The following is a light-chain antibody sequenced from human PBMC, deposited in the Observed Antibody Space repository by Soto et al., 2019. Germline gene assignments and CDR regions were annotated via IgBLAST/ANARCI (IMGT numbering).Light chain of an antibody. CDR1: QTFNNY. V-gene: IGKV1-39*01. CDR2: AAT. CDR3: QQSYTSQQT. J-gene: IGKJ2*01. Sequence: DIQMPQSPSSLSASVGDTVSITCRAGQTFNNYLNWYQHKPGKVPKLLIYAATALQSGVPSRFSASASGTDFTLTIINVQPEDCGTYYCQQSYTSQQTVGPGTKVDIK.